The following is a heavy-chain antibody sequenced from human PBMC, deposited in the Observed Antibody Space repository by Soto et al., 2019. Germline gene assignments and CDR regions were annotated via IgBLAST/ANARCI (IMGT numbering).Heavy chain of an antibody. V-gene: IGHV1-18*01. CDR3: ASTPEAVAGREYYYYYGMDV. D-gene: IGHD6-19*01. J-gene: IGHJ6*02. CDR2: ISAYNGNT. Sequence: ASVKVSCKASGYTFTSYGISWVRQAPGQGLEWMGWISAYNGNTNYAQKLQGRVTMTTDTSTSTAYMELRSLRSDDTAVYYCASTPEAVAGREYYYYYGMDVWGQGTTVTVSS. CDR1: GYTFTSYG.